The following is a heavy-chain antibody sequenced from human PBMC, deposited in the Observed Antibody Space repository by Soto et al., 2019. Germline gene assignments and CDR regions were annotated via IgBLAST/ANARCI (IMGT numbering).Heavy chain of an antibody. Sequence: SQTLSLTCAISGDSVSSNSAAWNWIRQSPSRGLEWLGRTYYRSKWYNDYAVSVKSRITINPDTSTNQFSLQLNSVTPEDTAVYYCARDRGYSSRGYYYYGMDVWGQGTTVTVSS. V-gene: IGHV6-1*01. CDR1: GDSVSSNSAA. CDR3: ARDRGYSSRGYYYYGMDV. J-gene: IGHJ6*02. D-gene: IGHD6-13*01. CDR2: TYYRSKWYN.